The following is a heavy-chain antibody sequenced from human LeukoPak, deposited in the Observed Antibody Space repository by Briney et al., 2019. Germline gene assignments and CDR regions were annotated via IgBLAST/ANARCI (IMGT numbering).Heavy chain of an antibody. J-gene: IGHJ4*02. CDR3: ASWYSSTWYRGFDN. CDR1: GGSISSTSYN. D-gene: IGHD6-13*01. Sequence: SETLSLTCTVSGGSISSTSYNWGWIRQPPGKGLEWIGSIYYSGSTYYNPSLKSRVTISVDTSKNQFSLKLASVTAADTAVYYCASWYSSTWYRGFDNWGQGTLVTVSS. CDR2: IYYSGST. V-gene: IGHV4-39*01.